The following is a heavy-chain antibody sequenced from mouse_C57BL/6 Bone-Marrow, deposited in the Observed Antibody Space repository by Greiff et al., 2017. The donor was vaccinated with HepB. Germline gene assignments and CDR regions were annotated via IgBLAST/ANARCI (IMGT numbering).Heavy chain of an antibody. J-gene: IGHJ4*01. CDR2: INPSSGYT. V-gene: IGHV1-7*01. CDR3: ARGQIRPLGAMDY. Sequence: VQLQQSGAELAKPGASVKLSCKASGYTFTSYWMHWVKQRPGQGLEWIGYINPSSGYTKYNQKFKDKATLTADKSSSTAYMQLSSLTYEDSAVYYCARGQIRPLGAMDYWGQGTSVTVSS. D-gene: IGHD3-2*02. CDR1: GYTFTSYW.